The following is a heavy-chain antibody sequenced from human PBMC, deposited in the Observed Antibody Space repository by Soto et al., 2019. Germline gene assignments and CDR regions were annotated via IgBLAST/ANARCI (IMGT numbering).Heavy chain of an antibody. D-gene: IGHD3-3*01. Sequence: ASGKVSCKASGYTFTSYYMHWVRQAPGQGLEWMGIINPSGGSTSYAQKFQGRVTMTRDTSTSTVYMELSSLRSEDTAVYYCARVFRVLGFLEWSYGMDVWGRGTTVAVSS. CDR2: INPSGGST. CDR1: GYTFTSYY. J-gene: IGHJ6*02. CDR3: ARVFRVLGFLEWSYGMDV. V-gene: IGHV1-46*01.